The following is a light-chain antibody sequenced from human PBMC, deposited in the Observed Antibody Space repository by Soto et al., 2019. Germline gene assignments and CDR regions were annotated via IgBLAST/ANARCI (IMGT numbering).Light chain of an antibody. Sequence: DIQMTQSPSALSASIGDRVTITCRASQNIDTSLAWYQQKPGKAPKSLIFDASNLESGVSSRLRGSGSGTEFSLTIDNLQPDDSGSYYCQHYQAFSPWPFGQGTNVEI. J-gene: IGKJ1*01. CDR1: QNIDTS. CDR2: DAS. CDR3: QHYQAFSPWP. V-gene: IGKV1-5*01.